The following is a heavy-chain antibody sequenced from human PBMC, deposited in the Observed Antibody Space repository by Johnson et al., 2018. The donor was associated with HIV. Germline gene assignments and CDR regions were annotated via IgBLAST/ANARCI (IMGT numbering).Heavy chain of an antibody. CDR1: GFTFSNYG. V-gene: IGHV3-30*02. J-gene: IGHJ3*02. D-gene: IGHD2-15*01. CDR2: IRYDGSNK. Sequence: QVQLVESGGGEAQPGRSLRLSCAVSGFTFSNYGMHWVRQAPGKGLDWVPLIRYDGSNKYYADSVKGRLTMSRDNSKNTLYLPMNSLRVEATAVYYCATSMVATALAFDIWGQGTMVTVSS. CDR3: ATSMVATALAFDI.